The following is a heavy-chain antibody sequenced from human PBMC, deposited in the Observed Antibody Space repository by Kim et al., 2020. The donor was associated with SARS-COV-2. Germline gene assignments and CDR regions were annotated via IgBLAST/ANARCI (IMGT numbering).Heavy chain of an antibody. CDR3: NRIGDSGLDV. Sequence: GGSLRLSCGASGFTFSNDWMSWVRQAPGKGLEWVGRIKKKTDGGSTDYAAPVRGRFSISRDDSKNTLYLEMDSLKTEDTAVYYCNRIGDSGLDVWGQGTTVTVYS. CDR1: GFTFSNDW. V-gene: IGHV3-15*01. D-gene: IGHD2-15*01. J-gene: IGHJ6*02. CDR2: IKKKTDGGST.